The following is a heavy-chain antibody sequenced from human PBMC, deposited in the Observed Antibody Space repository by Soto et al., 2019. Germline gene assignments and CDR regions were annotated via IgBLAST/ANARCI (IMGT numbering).Heavy chain of an antibody. CDR3: ARNRGGYCSGGSCSPLGY. Sequence: DVQLVESGGGLVQPGRSLRLSCAASGFTFDDYAMHWVRQAPGKGLEWVSGISWNSGSIGYADSVKGRFTISRDNAKNSLYLQMNSLRAEDTALYYCARNRGGYCSGGSCSPLGYWGQGTLVTVSS. CDR1: GFTFDDYA. J-gene: IGHJ4*02. D-gene: IGHD2-15*01. V-gene: IGHV3-9*01. CDR2: ISWNSGSI.